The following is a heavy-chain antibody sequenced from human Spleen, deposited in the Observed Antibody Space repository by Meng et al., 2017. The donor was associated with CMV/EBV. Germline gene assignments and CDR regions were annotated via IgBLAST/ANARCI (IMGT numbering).Heavy chain of an antibody. Sequence: GESLKISCAASGFSFSEYGMHWVRQAPGKGLEWVAVIWYDGSNKYYADSVKGRFTISRDNSKNTLYLQMNSLRAEDTAVYYCAKDRAGRAVASYFDYWGQGTLVTVSS. D-gene: IGHD6-19*01. J-gene: IGHJ4*02. CDR1: GFSFSEYG. V-gene: IGHV3-33*06. CDR2: IWYDGSNK. CDR3: AKDRAGRAVASYFDY.